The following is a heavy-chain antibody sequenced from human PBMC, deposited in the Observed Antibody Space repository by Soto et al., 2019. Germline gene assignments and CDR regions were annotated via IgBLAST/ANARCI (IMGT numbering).Heavy chain of an antibody. D-gene: IGHD2-15*01. CDR3: ARVRDVVVVAANWFDP. J-gene: IGHJ5*02. V-gene: IGHV3-7*01. CDR2: IKQDGSEK. CDR1: GFTFSSYW. Sequence: GGSLRLSCAASGFTFSSYWMSWVRQAPGKGLEWVANIKQDGSEKYYVDSVKGRFTISRDNAKNSLYLQMNSLRAEDTAVYYCARVRDVVVVAANWFDPWGQGTLVTVSS.